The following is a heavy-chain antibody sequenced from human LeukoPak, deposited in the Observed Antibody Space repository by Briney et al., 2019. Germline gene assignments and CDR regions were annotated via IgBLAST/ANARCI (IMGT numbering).Heavy chain of an antibody. V-gene: IGHV4-34*01. CDR1: GGSFSGYY. CDR2: INHSGST. CDR3: ARVRNYFPYYYYMDV. J-gene: IGHJ6*03. D-gene: IGHD1-7*01. Sequence: SETLSLTCAVYGGSFSGYYWSWIRQPPGKGLEWMGEINHSGSTNHNPSLKSRVATSVDTSKNQFSLKLSSVTAADTAVYYCARVRNYFPYYYYMDVWGKGTTVTVSS.